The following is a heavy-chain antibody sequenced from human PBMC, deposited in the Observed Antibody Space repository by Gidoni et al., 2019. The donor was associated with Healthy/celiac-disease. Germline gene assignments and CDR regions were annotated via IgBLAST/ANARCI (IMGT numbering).Heavy chain of an antibody. V-gene: IGHV3-23*01. Sequence: EVQLLESGGGLVQPGGSLRLSCAASGFTFSSDAMSWVRQAPGKGLEWVSAISGSGGSTYYADSVKGRFTISRDNSKNTLYLQMNSLRAEDTAVYYCAKMSVAATYYFDYWGQGTLVTVSS. D-gene: IGHD6-19*01. CDR2: ISGSGGST. J-gene: IGHJ4*02. CDR1: GFTFSSDA. CDR3: AKMSVAATYYFDY.